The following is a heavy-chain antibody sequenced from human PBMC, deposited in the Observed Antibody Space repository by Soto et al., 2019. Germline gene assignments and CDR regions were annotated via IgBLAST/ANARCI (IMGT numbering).Heavy chain of an antibody. V-gene: IGHV4-31*03. J-gene: IGHJ4*02. CDR2: IYYSGST. CDR3: AREPLEYSSTTSAVGYFDY. CDR1: GGSISSGGYY. Sequence: QVQLQESGPGLVKPSQTLSLTCTVSGGSISSGGYYWSWIRQHPGKGLEWIGYIYYSGSTYYNPSLKSRVTISVDTSKNQFSLKLSPVTAADTAVYYCAREPLEYSSTTSAVGYFDYWGQGTLVTVSS. D-gene: IGHD6-6*01.